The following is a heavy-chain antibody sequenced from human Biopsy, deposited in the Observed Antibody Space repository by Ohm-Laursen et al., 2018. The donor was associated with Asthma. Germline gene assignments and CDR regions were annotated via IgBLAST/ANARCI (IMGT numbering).Heavy chain of an antibody. CDR3: VRHQYSSSWSTFDY. D-gene: IGHD3-22*01. J-gene: IGHJ4*02. Sequence: PPGTLSLTCTVSGGSITSSSYYWGWIRQPPGKGMEWIGSMYHSGSPYYHPSLKSRATISVDTSKNQLSLKMSSVTAADTVAYFCVRHQYSSSWSTFDYWGQGALVTVSS. CDR1: GGSITSSSYY. CDR2: MYHSGSP. V-gene: IGHV4-39*01.